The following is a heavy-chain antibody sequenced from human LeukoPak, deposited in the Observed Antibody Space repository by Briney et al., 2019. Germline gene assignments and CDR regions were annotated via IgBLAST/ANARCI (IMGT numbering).Heavy chain of an antibody. CDR1: GGSISSSNW. CDR2: IYHSGST. D-gene: IGHD4-17*01. Sequence: SETLSLTCAVSGGSISSSNWWSWVRQPPGKGLEWIGEIYHSGSTNYNPSLKSRITISVDKSKNQFSLKLSSVTAADTAVYYCARVHGDYGYYYYGMDVWGQGTTVTVSS. J-gene: IGHJ6*02. V-gene: IGHV4-4*02. CDR3: ARVHGDYGYYYYGMDV.